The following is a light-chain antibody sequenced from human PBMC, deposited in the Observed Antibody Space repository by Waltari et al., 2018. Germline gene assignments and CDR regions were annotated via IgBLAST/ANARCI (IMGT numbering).Light chain of an antibody. CDR2: DVT. J-gene: IGLJ2*01. CDR1: GSAVGASDS. V-gene: IGLV2-14*03. CDR3: SSQTLDGLVL. Sequence: QPALTQPASVSGSPGQSITISCSGVGSAVGASDSVSWHQHHPGKAPQVIIYDVTNRPSGVSDRFSASKSANTASLTISRLQPEDEADYYCSSQTLDGLVLFGGGTRLTVL.